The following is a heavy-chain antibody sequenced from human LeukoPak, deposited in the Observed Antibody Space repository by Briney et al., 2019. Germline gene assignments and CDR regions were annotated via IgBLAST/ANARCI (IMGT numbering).Heavy chain of an antibody. CDR3: ATAPPYSSYYPFDY. CDR2: FDPEDGET. J-gene: IGHJ4*02. V-gene: IGHV1-24*01. D-gene: IGHD6-6*01. Sequence: ASVKVSCKVSGYTLTELSMHWVRQAPGKGLEWMGGFDPEDGETIYAQKFQGRVTMTEDTSTDTAYMELSSLRSEDTAVYYCATAPPYSSYYPFDYWGQGTLVTVSS. CDR1: GYTLTELS.